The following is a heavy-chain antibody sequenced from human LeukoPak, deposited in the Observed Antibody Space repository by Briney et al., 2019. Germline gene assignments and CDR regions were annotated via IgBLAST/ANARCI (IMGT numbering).Heavy chain of an antibody. J-gene: IGHJ3*02. CDR3: ARNGAAADAFDI. CDR1: GGTFSSYA. V-gene: IGHV1-69*13. Sequence: GASVKVSCKASGGTFSSYAISWVRQAPGQGLEWVGGIIPIFGTANYAQKFQSRVTITADESTSTAYMELSSLRSEDTAVYYCARNGAAADAFDIWGQGTMVTVSS. CDR2: IIPIFGTA. D-gene: IGHD6-13*01.